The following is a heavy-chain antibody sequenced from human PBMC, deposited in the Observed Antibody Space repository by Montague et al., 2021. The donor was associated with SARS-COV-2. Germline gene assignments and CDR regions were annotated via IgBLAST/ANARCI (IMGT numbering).Heavy chain of an antibody. CDR3: AGVVGEYDCWSDQYYYDNCMDL. D-gene: IGHD3-3*01. CDR1: GGSISSGSYY. Sequence: TLSLTCTVSGGSISSGSYYWSWIRQPAGKGLEWIGRIYTSGSTNYNPSLKSRVTISIDTSKNQFSLKLSSVTAADTAVYSCAGVVGEYDCWSDQYYYDNCMDLWGKGTMVTVSS. V-gene: IGHV4-61*02. CDR2: IYTSGST. J-gene: IGHJ6*03.